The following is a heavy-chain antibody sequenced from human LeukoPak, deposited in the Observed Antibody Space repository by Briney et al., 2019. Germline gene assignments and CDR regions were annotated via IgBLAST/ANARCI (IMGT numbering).Heavy chain of an antibody. D-gene: IGHD1-26*01. CDR1: GFNFRGYA. J-gene: IGHJ6*02. CDR2: ISGSGARA. V-gene: IGHV3-23*01. CDR3: AKEVVLGESNYFYYGMDV. Sequence: GGSLRLSCAASGFNFRGYAMSWVRQAPGKGLEWVSGISGSGARAHYAESVRGQFTISRDSSQNTLYLEMNSLRAEDTAVYYCAKEVVLGESNYFYYGMDVWGQGTTVTVSS.